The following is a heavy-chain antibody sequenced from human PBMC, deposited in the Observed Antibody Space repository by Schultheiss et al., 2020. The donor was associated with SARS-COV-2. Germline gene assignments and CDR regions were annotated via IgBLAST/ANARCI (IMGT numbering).Heavy chain of an antibody. CDR3: ARIRYGMDV. V-gene: IGHV3-23*01. CDR2: ISGSGGST. Sequence: GGSLRLSCAASGFTVSSNYMSWVRQAPGKGLEWVSAISGSGGSTYYADSVKGRFTISRDNSKNTLYLQMNSLRDEDTAVYYCARIRYGMDVWGQGTTVTVSS. J-gene: IGHJ6*02. CDR1: GFTVSSNY.